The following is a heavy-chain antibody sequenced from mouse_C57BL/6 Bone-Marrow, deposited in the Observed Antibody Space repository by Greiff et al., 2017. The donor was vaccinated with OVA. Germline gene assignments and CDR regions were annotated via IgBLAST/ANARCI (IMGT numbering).Heavy chain of an antibody. V-gene: IGHV1-15*01. CDR2: IDPETGGT. D-gene: IGHD1-1*01. Sequence: VQLQQSGAELVRPGASVTLSCKASGYTFTDYEMHWVKQTPVHGLEWIGAIDPETGGTAYNPQFKGKAILTADKSSSTAYMELRSLTSEDSAVYYCTRGSGSSKGYWGQGTTLTVSS. CDR3: TRGSGSSKGY. CDR1: GYTFTDYE. J-gene: IGHJ2*01.